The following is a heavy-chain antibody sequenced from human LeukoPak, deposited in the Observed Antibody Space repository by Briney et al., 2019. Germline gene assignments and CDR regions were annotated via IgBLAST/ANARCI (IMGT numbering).Heavy chain of an antibody. D-gene: IGHD6-13*01. CDR1: GFTFNSYA. Sequence: PGGSLRLSCAASGFTFNSYAFHWVRQAPGKGLEGVANIKQDGSEKYYVDSVKGRFTISRDNAKNSLYLQMNSLRAEDTAVYYCARRDSSSWFYYFDYWGQGTLVTVSS. J-gene: IGHJ4*02. CDR3: ARRDSSSWFYYFDY. V-gene: IGHV3-7*01. CDR2: IKQDGSEK.